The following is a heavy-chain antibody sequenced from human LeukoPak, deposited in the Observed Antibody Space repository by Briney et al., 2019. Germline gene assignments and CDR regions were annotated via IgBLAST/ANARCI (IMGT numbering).Heavy chain of an antibody. CDR1: GGSFSGYY. Sequence: SETLSLTCAVYGGSFSGYYWSWIRQPPGKGLEWIGEINHSGSTNYNPSLKGRVTISVDTSKNQFSLKLSSVTAADTAVYYCASTRYSSGWYGYWGQGTLVTVSS. J-gene: IGHJ4*02. CDR2: INHSGST. CDR3: ASTRYSSGWYGY. V-gene: IGHV4-34*01. D-gene: IGHD6-19*01.